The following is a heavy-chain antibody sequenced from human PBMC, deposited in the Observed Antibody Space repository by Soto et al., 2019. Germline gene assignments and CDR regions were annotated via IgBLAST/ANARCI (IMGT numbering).Heavy chain of an antibody. CDR2: IKEDGSDK. V-gene: IGHV3-7*01. J-gene: IGHJ4*02. CDR3: ARGADY. Sequence: EVPLVESGGCGVQPGGPLRLSCAASGCTFRSHWLNLVRKGPGKGLEGVANIKEDGSDKYYVDSVKGRFTMARDNARNALYLQMNSLRAEGTSVYFCARGADYWGQGTMVTVSS. CDR1: GCTFRSHW.